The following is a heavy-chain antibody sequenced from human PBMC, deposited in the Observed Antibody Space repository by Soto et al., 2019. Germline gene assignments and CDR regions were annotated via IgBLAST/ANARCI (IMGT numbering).Heavy chain of an antibody. D-gene: IGHD2-2*01. J-gene: IGHJ3*02. CDR3: VRDIEENQLLYDAYDI. Sequence: EVQLVESGGGLVQPGRSLRLSCAASGFTFDDYAMHWVRQVPGKGLEWVSAISFNSGSIGYADYVKGRFTISRDTAKNSLYLQMNSLRPEDTALYYCVRDIEENQLLYDAYDIWGQGTRVTVSS. CDR1: GFTFDDYA. V-gene: IGHV3-9*01. CDR2: ISFNSGSI.